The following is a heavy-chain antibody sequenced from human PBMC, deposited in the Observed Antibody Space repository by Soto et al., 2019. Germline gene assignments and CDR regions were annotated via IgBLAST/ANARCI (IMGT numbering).Heavy chain of an antibody. CDR1: GFTFSDYY. Sequence: QVQLVESGGGLIKPGGSLRLSCAASGFTFSDYYMSWIRQAPGKGLEWVSYISSSGSTISYADSVKGRFTISRDNAKNTLYLQMHSLRAEDTAVYYCARGGRFLEWLSNTYFEYWGQGTLVTVSS. CDR3: ARGGRFLEWLSNTYFEY. J-gene: IGHJ4*02. D-gene: IGHD3-3*01. V-gene: IGHV3-11*01. CDR2: ISSSGSTI.